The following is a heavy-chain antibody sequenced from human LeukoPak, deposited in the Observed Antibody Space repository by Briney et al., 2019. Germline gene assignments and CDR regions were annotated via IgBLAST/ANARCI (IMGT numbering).Heavy chain of an antibody. V-gene: IGHV4-34*01. D-gene: IGHD4-17*01. J-gene: IGHJ6*03. CDR1: GGSFSGYY. CDR2: INHSGST. Sequence: SETLSLTCAVYGGSFSGYYWSWIRHPPGKGLEWIGEINHSGSTNYNPSLKSRVTISVDTSKNQFSLKLSSVTAADTAVYYCARGKAKDYGDYYYYYYYMDVWGKGTTVTVSS. CDR3: ARGKAKDYGDYYYYYYYMDV.